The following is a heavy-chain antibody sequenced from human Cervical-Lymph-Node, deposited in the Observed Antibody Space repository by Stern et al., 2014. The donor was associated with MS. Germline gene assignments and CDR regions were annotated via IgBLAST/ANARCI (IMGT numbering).Heavy chain of an antibody. Sequence: VQLVESGAEVKKPGSSVKVSCKASGGNFSNYAISWVRQAPGQGLEWMAGIIPIFGTATYAQNFQGRVTITADESTSTAYMELSSLRSEDTAVYYCARGEKRWLSLWDYWGQGTLVTVSS. CDR3: ARGEKRWLSLWDY. V-gene: IGHV1-69*01. CDR2: IIPIFGTA. J-gene: IGHJ4*02. CDR1: GGNFSNYA. D-gene: IGHD6-19*01.